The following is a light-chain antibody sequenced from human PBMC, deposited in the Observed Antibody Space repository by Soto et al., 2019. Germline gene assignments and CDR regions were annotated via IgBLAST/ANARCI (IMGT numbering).Light chain of an antibody. J-gene: IGKJ1*01. CDR3: QQYNSYTWT. V-gene: IGKV1-5*01. CDR1: QSISSW. CDR2: DAS. Sequence: DIQMTQSGSTLSASVGDRVTITCRASQSISSWLAWYQQKPGKAPKLLIYDASSLESGVPSRFSGSGSGTEFTLTISSLQPDDFATYYCQQYNSYTWTFGQGTKVDIK.